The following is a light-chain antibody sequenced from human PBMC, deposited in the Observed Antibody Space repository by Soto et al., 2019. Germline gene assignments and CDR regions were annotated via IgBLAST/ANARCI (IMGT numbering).Light chain of an antibody. CDR3: HQRQSWPRT. Sequence: ETVMTQSPATLSVSPGERATLSCRASQSVSSKLAWYQQKPGQAPRLLIYGASTRATGIPARFSGSGSGTEFTLSISSLQSEDFAVYYCHQRQSWPRTFGQGTKVDIK. J-gene: IGKJ1*01. V-gene: IGKV3D-15*01. CDR2: GAS. CDR1: QSVSSK.